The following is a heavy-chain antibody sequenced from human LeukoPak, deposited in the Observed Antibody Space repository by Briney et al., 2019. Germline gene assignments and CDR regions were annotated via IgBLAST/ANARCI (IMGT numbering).Heavy chain of an antibody. D-gene: IGHD6-25*01. Sequence: GVSLRLSCAASGFTFSSYWMSWVRHAPGKGLEWVAKITQDGVDKYQVGSVKGRFTVARDNAQNFLYLQMNSLRAEDTAIYYCARKWSSGLSSFDYWGQGTLVTV. J-gene: IGHJ4*02. CDR2: ITQDGVDK. V-gene: IGHV3-7*05. CDR3: ARKWSSGLSSFDY. CDR1: GFTFSSYW.